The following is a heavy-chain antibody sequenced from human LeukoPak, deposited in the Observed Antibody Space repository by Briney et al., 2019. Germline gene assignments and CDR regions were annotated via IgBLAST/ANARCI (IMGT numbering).Heavy chain of an antibody. CDR1: TFTFSNYA. D-gene: IGHD3-22*01. J-gene: IGHJ3*02. V-gene: IGHV3-30-3*01. CDR3: ARVFYDSSGYHFDI. Sequence: GGSLRLSCAASTFTFSNYAMHWVRQAPGKGLEWVAVISFDGSNKYYADSVRGRFTISRDNAKNSLYLQMNSLRAEDTAVYYCARVFYDSSGYHFDIWGQGTMVTVSS. CDR2: ISFDGSNK.